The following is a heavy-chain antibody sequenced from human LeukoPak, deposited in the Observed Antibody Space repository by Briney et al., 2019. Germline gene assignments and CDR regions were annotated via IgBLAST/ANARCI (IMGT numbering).Heavy chain of an antibody. V-gene: IGHV3-33*01. Sequence: GGSLRLSCAASGFTFSSYGMHWVRQAPGKGLEWVAVIWYDGSNKYYADSVKGRFTISRDNSKNTLYLQMNSLRAEDTAVYYCARDRYSSGWYLDYWGQGTLDTVSS. CDR3: ARDRYSSGWYLDY. D-gene: IGHD6-19*01. CDR2: IWYDGSNK. CDR1: GFTFSSYG. J-gene: IGHJ4*02.